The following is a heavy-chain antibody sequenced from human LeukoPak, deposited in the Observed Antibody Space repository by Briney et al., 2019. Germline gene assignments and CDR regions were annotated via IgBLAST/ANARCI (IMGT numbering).Heavy chain of an antibody. V-gene: IGHV4-4*07. Sequence: SETLSLTCTVSGGSISSYYWSWIRQPAGKGLEWIGRIYTSGSTNYNPSLKSRVTMSVDTSKNQFSLKLSSVTAADTAVYYCAKVMVGHIVVVTSAFDIWGQGTMVTVSS. CDR2: IYTSGST. D-gene: IGHD2-21*02. J-gene: IGHJ3*02. CDR1: GGSISSYY. CDR3: AKVMVGHIVVVTSAFDI.